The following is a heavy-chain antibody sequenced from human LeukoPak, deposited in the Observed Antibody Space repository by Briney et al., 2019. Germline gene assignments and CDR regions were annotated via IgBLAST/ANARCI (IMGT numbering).Heavy chain of an antibody. Sequence: GGSLRLSCAASGFTFSDYYMSWIRQAPGKGLEWVSYISSSGSTIYYADSVKGRFTISRDNAKNSLYLQMNSLRDEDTAVYYCARDHTYSVLPYYFDYWGQGTLVTVSS. CDR2: ISSSGSTI. D-gene: IGHD2/OR15-2a*01. CDR3: ARDHTYSVLPYYFDY. V-gene: IGHV3-11*04. J-gene: IGHJ4*02. CDR1: GFTFSDYY.